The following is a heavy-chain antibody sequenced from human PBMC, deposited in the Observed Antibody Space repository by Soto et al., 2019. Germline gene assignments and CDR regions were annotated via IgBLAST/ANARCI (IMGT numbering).Heavy chain of an antibody. CDR3: ARGLDQPPVGLYFDT. CDR2: IIPAFGTA. CDR1: GGTFNSYL. J-gene: IGHJ4*02. Sequence: QVQLVQSGAEVKNPGSSVKVSCKTSGGTFNSYLIDWVRQAPRQGLERMGGIIPAFGTAKYAQKFQGRVTLTADKSTTTAYMELRTLTSEDTAVYYCARGLDQPPVGLYFDTWGQGTLVTVSS. V-gene: IGHV1-69*06. D-gene: IGHD2-2*01.